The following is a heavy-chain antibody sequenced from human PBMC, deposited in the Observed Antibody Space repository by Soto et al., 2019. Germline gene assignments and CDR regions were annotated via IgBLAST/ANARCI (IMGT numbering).Heavy chain of an antibody. CDR3: ARGKRRNTMVRGALSPNWLDP. J-gene: IGHJ5*02. CDR2: IYYAGST. V-gene: IGHV4-59*12. CDR1: GGSMISYY. Sequence: PSETLSLTCTVSGGSMISYYWSWIRQPPGRGLEWIGFIYYAGSTKYNPSLNSRVTISVDTSKNQFSLKLSSVTAADTAVYYCARGKRRNTMVRGALSPNWLDPWGQGTLVTVSS. D-gene: IGHD3-10*01.